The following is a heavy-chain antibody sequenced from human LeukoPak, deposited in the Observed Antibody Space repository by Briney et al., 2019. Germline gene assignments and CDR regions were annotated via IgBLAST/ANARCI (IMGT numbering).Heavy chain of an antibody. J-gene: IGHJ4*02. D-gene: IGHD5-24*01. CDR1: GGSFSGYY. V-gene: IGHV4-34*01. CDR2: INHSGST. Sequence: SETLSLTCAVYGGSFSGYYWSWIRQPPGKGLEWIGEINHSGSTNYNPSLKSRVTISVDTSKNQFSLKLSSVTAADTAVYYCAVGATIGAAAYWGQGTLVTVSS. CDR3: AVGATIGAAAY.